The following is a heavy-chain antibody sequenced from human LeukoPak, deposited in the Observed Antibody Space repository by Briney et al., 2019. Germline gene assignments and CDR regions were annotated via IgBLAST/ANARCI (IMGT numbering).Heavy chain of an antibody. J-gene: IGHJ4*02. CDR2: INPKSGGA. Sequence: ASVKVSCKASGYTFIDYFVHWVRQAPGQGLERVGWINPKSGGANYAQNFQGRVSMTRDTSISAAYLEVSGLRSDDTAVYYCARALRTDILTTDYWGQGTLVTVSS. CDR1: GYTFIDYF. D-gene: IGHD3-9*01. CDR3: ARALRTDILTTDY. V-gene: IGHV1-2*02.